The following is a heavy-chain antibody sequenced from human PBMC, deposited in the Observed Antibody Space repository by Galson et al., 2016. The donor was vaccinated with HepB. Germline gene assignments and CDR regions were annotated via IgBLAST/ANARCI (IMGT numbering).Heavy chain of an antibody. CDR2: IIPIFGTT. D-gene: IGHD2-15*01. Sequence: SVKVSCKASEDTFSRYAFSWVRQAPGQGLEWMGGIIPIFGTTNYAQNFQGRVTIIADESTSTVYMELSSLRYEDTAVYFCASPGDGVVVTGPQRPKFYCYVMDVWGQGTTVTVSS. J-gene: IGHJ6*02. V-gene: IGHV1-69*13. CDR3: ASPGDGVVVTGPQRPKFYCYVMDV. CDR1: EDTFSRYA.